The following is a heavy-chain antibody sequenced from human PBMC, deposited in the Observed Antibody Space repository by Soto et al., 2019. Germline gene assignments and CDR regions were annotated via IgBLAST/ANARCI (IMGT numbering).Heavy chain of an antibody. CDR3: ARQYDTNYYDSSGYVFYFDY. J-gene: IGHJ4*02. V-gene: IGHV4-39*01. Sequence: SETLSLTCTVSGGSISSSSYYWGWIRQPPGKGLEWIGSIYYSGSTYYNPSLKSRVTISVDTSKNQFSLKLSSVIAADTAVYYCARQYDTNYYDSSGYVFYFDYWGQGTLVTVSS. CDR1: GGSISSSSYY. CDR2: IYYSGST. D-gene: IGHD3-22*01.